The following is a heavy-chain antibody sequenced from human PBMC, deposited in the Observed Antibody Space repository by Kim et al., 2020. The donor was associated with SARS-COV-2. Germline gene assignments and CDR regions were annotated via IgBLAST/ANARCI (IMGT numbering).Heavy chain of an antibody. D-gene: IGHD5-12*01. CDR2: IDPSDSYT. J-gene: IGHJ2*01. V-gene: IGHV5-10-1*01. Sequence: GESLKISCKGSGYSFTSYWISWVRQMPGKGLEWMGRIDPSDSYTNYSPSFQGHVTISADKSISTAYLQWSSLKASDTAMYYCATLQDYPTVEMATARHWYFDLWGRGTLVTVSS. CDR3: ATLQDYPTVEMATARHWYFDL. CDR1: GYSFTSYW.